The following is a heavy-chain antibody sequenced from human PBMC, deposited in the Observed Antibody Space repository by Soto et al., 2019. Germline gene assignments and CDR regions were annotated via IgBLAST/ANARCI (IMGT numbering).Heavy chain of an antibody. V-gene: IGHV3-23*01. CDR2: ISGSGGST. J-gene: IGHJ6*02. D-gene: IGHD6-19*01. CDR1: GFTFSSYA. Sequence: LRLSCSASGFTFSSYAMSWVRQAPGKELEWVSAISGSGGSTYYADSVKGRFTISRDNSKNTLYLQMNSLRAEDTAVYYCAKGGIAVAGNKFYYHYGMDVWGQGTTVTVSS. CDR3: AKGGIAVAGNKFYYHYGMDV.